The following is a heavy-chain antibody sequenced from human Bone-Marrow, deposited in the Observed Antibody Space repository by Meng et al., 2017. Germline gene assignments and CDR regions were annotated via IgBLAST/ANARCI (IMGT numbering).Heavy chain of an antibody. CDR3: SVHVDY. CDR1: GFTCSNAW. CDR2: MKSNVDGGTV. V-gene: IGHV3-15*01. Sequence: EVQLVGSGGCFVKPVWSRRLSGAASGFTCSNAWRTWVRQAPGKGLDWIGRMKSNVDGGTVDYAAAVKGRFFISRDDSENTFYLQMNSLKTEDTAVYYCSVHVDYWGHGTLVTVSS. J-gene: IGHJ4*01.